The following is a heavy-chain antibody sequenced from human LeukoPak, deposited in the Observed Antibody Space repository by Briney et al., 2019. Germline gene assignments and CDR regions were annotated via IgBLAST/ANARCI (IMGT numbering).Heavy chain of an antibody. D-gene: IGHD2-2*01. V-gene: IGHV4-39*01. J-gene: IGHJ6*03. Sequence: SETLSLTCTVSGGSISSSSYYWGWIRQPPGKGLEWIGSIYYSGSTYYNPSLKSRVTISVDTSKNQFSLKLSSVTAADTAVYYCASHYCSSTSCYSSYYYYMDVWGRGTTVTVSS. CDR3: ASHYCSSTSCYSSYYYYMDV. CDR1: GGSISSSSYY. CDR2: IYYSGST.